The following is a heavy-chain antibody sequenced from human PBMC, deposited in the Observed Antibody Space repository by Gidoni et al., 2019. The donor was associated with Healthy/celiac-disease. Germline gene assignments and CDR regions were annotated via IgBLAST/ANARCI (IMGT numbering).Heavy chain of an antibody. J-gene: IGHJ6*03. CDR3: ARLSLDTAMVPYYYYYYMDV. CDR1: GFTFSSYS. CDR2: ISSSSSTI. V-gene: IGHV3-48*02. Sequence: EVQLVESGGGLVQPGGSLRLSCAASGFTFSSYSMNWVRQAPGKGLEWVSYISSSSSTIYYADSVKGRFTISRDNAKNSLYLQMNSLRDEDTAVYYCARLSLDTAMVPYYYYYYMDVWGKGTTVTVSS. D-gene: IGHD5-18*01.